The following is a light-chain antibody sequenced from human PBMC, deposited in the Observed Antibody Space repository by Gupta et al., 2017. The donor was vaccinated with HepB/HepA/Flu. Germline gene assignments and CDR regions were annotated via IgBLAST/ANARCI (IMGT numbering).Light chain of an antibody. CDR3: SSYAGSNNLV. V-gene: IGLV2-8*01. Sequence: TSSDVGGYNYVSWYQQHPDKAPKLMIYEVSARPSGVPDRFSGSKSGNTASLTVSGLQADDEADYYCSSYAGSNNLVFGGGTKLTVL. CDR2: EVS. CDR1: SSDVGGYNY. J-gene: IGLJ2*01.